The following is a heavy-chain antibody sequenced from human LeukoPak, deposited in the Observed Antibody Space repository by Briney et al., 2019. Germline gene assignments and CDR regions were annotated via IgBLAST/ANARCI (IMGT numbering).Heavy chain of an antibody. CDR1: GFTFSSYE. J-gene: IGHJ4*02. CDR2: ISTGSGTI. D-gene: IGHD3-3*01. Sequence: GGSLRLSCAASGFTFSSYEMNWVRQAPGKGLEWVSYISTGSGTIYYADSVKDRFTISRDNGKRSLFLQMHSLRAEDTAVYYCARDRRDFCSGYRGRKKVFDYWGQGTPVIVSS. V-gene: IGHV3-48*03. CDR3: ARDRRDFCSGYRGRKKVFDY.